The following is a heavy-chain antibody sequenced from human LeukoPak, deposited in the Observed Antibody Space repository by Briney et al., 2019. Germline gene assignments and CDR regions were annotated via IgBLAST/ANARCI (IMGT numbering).Heavy chain of an antibody. Sequence: PGGSLRLSCAASAFTFSSSAMSWVRQAPGKGLEWVSSISGGGGGTFYAVSVEGRFTISRDNSKNTLYLQMNSLRAEDTAVYYCASHVYDSSGYYYAYDAFDIWGQGTMVTVSS. CDR1: AFTFSSSA. CDR2: ISGGGGGT. D-gene: IGHD3-22*01. CDR3: ASHVYDSSGYYYAYDAFDI. V-gene: IGHV3-23*01. J-gene: IGHJ3*02.